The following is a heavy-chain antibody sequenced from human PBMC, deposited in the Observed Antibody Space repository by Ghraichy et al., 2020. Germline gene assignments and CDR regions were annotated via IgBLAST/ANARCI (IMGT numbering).Heavy chain of an antibody. CDR1: GFTLNNYG. D-gene: IGHD2-2*01. Sequence: GGSLRLSCAASGFTLNNYGMHWVRQAPGKGLEWVAVISYDGSNKYHADSVKGRFTISRDNSKNTLDLQMNSLRAEDTAVYYCAKDIRYCSSISCYGYYYYYMDVWGKGTTVTVSS. V-gene: IGHV3-30*18. J-gene: IGHJ6*03. CDR3: AKDIRYCSSISCYGYYYYYMDV. CDR2: ISYDGSNK.